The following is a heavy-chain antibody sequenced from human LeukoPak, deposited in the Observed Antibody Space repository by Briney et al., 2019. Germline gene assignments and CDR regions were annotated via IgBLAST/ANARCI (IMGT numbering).Heavy chain of an antibody. CDR2: IWYDGSNK. Sequence: GGSLRLSCAASGFTFSSNGMHWVRQAPGKGLEWVAVIWYDGSNKYYADSVKGRFTISRDNSKNTLYLQMNSLRAEDTAVYYCAKSRYSSGWYTYFDYWGQGTLVTVSS. V-gene: IGHV3-30*02. CDR3: AKSRYSSGWYTYFDY. D-gene: IGHD6-19*01. J-gene: IGHJ4*02. CDR1: GFTFSSNG.